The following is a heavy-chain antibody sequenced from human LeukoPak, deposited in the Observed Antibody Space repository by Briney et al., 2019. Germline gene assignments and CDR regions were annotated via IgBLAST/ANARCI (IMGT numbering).Heavy chain of an antibody. CDR3: THYSPLMIGS. D-gene: IGHD3-22*01. CDR2: INPNSGGT. CDR1: GYTFTSHG. Sequence: ASVKVSCKASGYTFTSHGISWVRQAPAQGLEWMGWINPNSGGTNCAQKFQGRVTMARDTSISTAYMELSRLRSDESAVYFCTHYSPLMIGSWGQGTLVTVS. V-gene: IGHV1-2*02. J-gene: IGHJ5*02.